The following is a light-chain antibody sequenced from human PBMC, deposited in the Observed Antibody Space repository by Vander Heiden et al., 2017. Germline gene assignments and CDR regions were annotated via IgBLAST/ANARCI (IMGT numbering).Light chain of an antibody. Sequence: SYELTQTPSVSVSPGQTARITCSGDALPKQDAYWYQQKPGQAPVLVIYKDSERPSGIPERFSGSSSGTTVTLTISGVQAEDEADYYCQSADSSGTYRVFGGGTKLTVL. V-gene: IGLV3-25*03. CDR3: QSADSSGTYRV. CDR2: KDS. J-gene: IGLJ3*02. CDR1: ALPKQD.